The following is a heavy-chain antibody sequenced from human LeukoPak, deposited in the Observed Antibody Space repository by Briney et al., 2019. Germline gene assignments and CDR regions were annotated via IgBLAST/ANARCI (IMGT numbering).Heavy chain of an antibody. V-gene: IGHV3-20*04. Sequence: GGSLRLSCAASGFTFDDYGMSWVRQAPGKGLEWVSGINWNGGSTGYADSVKGRFTISRDNAKNSLYLQMNSLRAEDTAVYYCARAVVVPAAYYYYYYGMDVWGQGTTVTVSS. CDR3: ARAVVVPAAYYYYYYGMDV. CDR1: GFTFDDYG. CDR2: INWNGGST. D-gene: IGHD2-2*01. J-gene: IGHJ6*02.